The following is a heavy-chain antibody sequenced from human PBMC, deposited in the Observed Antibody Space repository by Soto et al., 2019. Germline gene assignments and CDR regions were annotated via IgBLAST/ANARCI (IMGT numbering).Heavy chain of an antibody. D-gene: IGHD6-19*01. J-gene: IGHJ4*02. Sequence: EVQLLESGGGLVQPGGSLRLSCAASGFIFSSYALSWVRQAPGKRLEWVSAISGSGTTTYYADSVKGRFTFSRDNSKNSLDLQMNSLRSEDTAVYYCAITHSGWYTPFDSWGQGTLVTVSS. CDR3: AITHSGWYTPFDS. CDR2: ISGSGTTT. V-gene: IGHV3-23*01. CDR1: GFIFSSYA.